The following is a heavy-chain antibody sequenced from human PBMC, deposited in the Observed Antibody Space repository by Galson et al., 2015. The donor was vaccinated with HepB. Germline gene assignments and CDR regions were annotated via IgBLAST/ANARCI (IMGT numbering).Heavy chain of an antibody. J-gene: IGHJ4*02. Sequence: SLRLSCAASGFTFSPYYMHWVRQPPGKGLLWVSRISPDGSNTIYGDSVKGRFTVSRDNARHTLFLQMDSLRAEDTAVYYCARNRSDSGSYIELRWGQGILVTVSS. CDR3: ARNRSDSGSYIELR. CDR1: GFTFSPYY. CDR2: ISPDGSNT. D-gene: IGHD1-26*01. V-gene: IGHV3-74*01.